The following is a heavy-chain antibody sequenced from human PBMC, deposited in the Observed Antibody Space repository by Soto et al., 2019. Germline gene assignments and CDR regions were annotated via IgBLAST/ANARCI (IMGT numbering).Heavy chain of an antibody. V-gene: IGHV4-59*01. CDR2: IYYSGST. Sequence: PSETLSLTCTVSGGSFSTYYLTWIRQPPGKGLEWIGYIYYSGSTNYNPSLKSRVTISVDTSKNQFSLKLSSVTAADTAVYYCARDLGVRYFDWSFDYWGQGTLVTVSS. D-gene: IGHD3-9*01. CDR3: ARDLGVRYFDWSFDY. CDR1: GGSFSTYY. J-gene: IGHJ4*02.